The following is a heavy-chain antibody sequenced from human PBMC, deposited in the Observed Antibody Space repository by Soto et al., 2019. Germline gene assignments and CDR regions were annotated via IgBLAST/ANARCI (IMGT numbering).Heavy chain of an antibody. CDR1: GGTFSSYT. V-gene: IGHV1-69*02. Sequence: QVQLVQSGAEVKKPGSSVKVSCKASGGTFSSYTISWVRQAPGQGLEWMGRIIPILGIANYAQKFQGRVTITADKSTSTAYMELSSLRSEDTAVYYCARTIEGVISNDWGQGTLVTVSS. CDR2: IIPILGIA. CDR3: ARTIEGVISND. J-gene: IGHJ4*02. D-gene: IGHD3-16*02.